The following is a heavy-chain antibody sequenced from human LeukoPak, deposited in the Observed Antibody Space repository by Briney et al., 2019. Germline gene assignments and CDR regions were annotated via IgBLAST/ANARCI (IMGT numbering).Heavy chain of an antibody. CDR2: IYYSGST. Sequence: TSETLSLTCTVSGGSISSSSYYWGWIRQPPGKGLEWIGSIYYSGSTYYNPSLKSRVTISVDTSKNQFSLKLSSVTAADTAVYYCAREVKTGFLSIAARPRADAFDIWGQGTMVTVSS. D-gene: IGHD6-6*01. CDR1: GGSISSSSYY. CDR3: AREVKTGFLSIAARPRADAFDI. J-gene: IGHJ3*02. V-gene: IGHV4-39*07.